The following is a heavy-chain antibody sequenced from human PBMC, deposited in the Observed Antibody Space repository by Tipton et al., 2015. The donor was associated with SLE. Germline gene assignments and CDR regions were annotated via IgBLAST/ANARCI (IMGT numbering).Heavy chain of an antibody. V-gene: IGHV4-61*09. J-gene: IGHJ4*02. CDR3: ASLRYGSGSFDY. Sequence: TLSLTCTVSGGSISSGSYYWSWIRQPAGKGLEWIGHIYTSGSTNYNPSLKSRVTISVDTSKNQFSLKLSSVTAADTAVYYCASLRYGSGSFDYWGQGTLVTVSS. D-gene: IGHD3-10*01. CDR2: IYTSGST. CDR1: GGSISSGSYY.